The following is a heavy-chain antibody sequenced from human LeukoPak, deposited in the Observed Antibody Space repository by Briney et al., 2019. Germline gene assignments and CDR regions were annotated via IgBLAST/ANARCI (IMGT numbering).Heavy chain of an antibody. CDR2: INWNGGST. D-gene: IGHD6-13*01. Sequence: GGSLRLSCAASGFTFDDYGMSWVRQAPGEGGEWGSGINWNGGSTGYADSVKGGFTISRDNAKNSLYLQMNRLRAEETAWYNGARDHGIAAAGYYFHYWGQGTLVTVSS. CDR3: ARDHGIAAAGYYFHY. V-gene: IGHV3-20*01. J-gene: IGHJ4*02. CDR1: GFTFDDYG.